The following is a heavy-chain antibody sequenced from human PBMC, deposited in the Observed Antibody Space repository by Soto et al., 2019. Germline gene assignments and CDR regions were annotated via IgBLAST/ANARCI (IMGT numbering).Heavy chain of an antibody. CDR1: GYTFTGYY. Sequence: SVKVSCKASGYTFTGYYMHGVRQAPVQGLEWMGWINPNSGGTNYAQKFQGRVTMTRDTSISTAYMELSRLRSDDTAVYYCARDIGDSYYDLWSGPAGSYYGMDVWGQGTTVTVSS. CDR3: ARDIGDSYYDLWSGPAGSYYGMDV. CDR2: INPNSGGT. V-gene: IGHV1-2*02. D-gene: IGHD3-3*01. J-gene: IGHJ6*02.